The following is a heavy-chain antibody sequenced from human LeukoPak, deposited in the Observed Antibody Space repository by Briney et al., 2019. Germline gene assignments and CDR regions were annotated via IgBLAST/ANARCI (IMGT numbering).Heavy chain of an antibody. D-gene: IGHD6-13*01. CDR3: ARLTSSWYAYYYYMDV. J-gene: IGHJ6*03. V-gene: IGHV2-5*02. CDR2: IYWDDNK. Sequence: ESGPTLVKPTQTLTLTCTFSGFSLNTSEVGVAWVRQPPGKALEWLALIYWDDNKRYSPSLKSRFTITKDTSNNQVVLTMTSVGPVDTATYYCARLTSSWYAYYYYMDVWGKGTTVTVS. CDR1: GFSLNTSEVG.